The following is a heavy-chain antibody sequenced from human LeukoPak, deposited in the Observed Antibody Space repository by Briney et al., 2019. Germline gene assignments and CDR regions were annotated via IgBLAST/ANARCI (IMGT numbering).Heavy chain of an antibody. V-gene: IGHV3-48*04. CDR1: GFTFSDYS. CDR2: ISSSGGTI. D-gene: IGHD6-13*01. CDR3: AREEGRSSSPLLGY. Sequence: GGSLRLSCAASGFTFSDYSMKWVRQAPGKGLEWVSYISSSGGTIYYADSVKGRFTISRDNAKNSLYLQMNSLRAEDTAVYYCAREEGRSSSPLLGYWGQGTLVTVSS. J-gene: IGHJ4*02.